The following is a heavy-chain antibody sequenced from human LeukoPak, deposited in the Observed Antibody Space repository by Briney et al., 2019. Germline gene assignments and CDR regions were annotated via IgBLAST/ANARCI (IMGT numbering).Heavy chain of an antibody. CDR2: IYTSRST. CDR1: GVSISSGSYY. J-gene: IGHJ4*02. Sequence: SQTLSLTCTVSGVSISSGSYYWSWIRQPAGKGLEWIGRIYTSRSTNYNPSLKSRVTISVDTSKNQFSLKLSSVTAADTAVYYCARGPNYPSPSPFDYWGQGTLVTVSS. V-gene: IGHV4-61*02. CDR3: ARGPNYPSPSPFDY. D-gene: IGHD5-24*01.